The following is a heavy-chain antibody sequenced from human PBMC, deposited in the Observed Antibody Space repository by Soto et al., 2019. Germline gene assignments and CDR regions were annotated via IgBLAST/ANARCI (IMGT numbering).Heavy chain of an antibody. V-gene: IGHV6-1*01. J-gene: IGHJ6*02. D-gene: IGHD6-13*01. Sequence: SQTLSLTCAISGDSVSSNSAAWNWIRQSPSRGLEWLGRTYYRSKWYNDYAVSVKSRITINPDTSKNQFSLQLNSVTPEDTAVYYCARETVREASYSSRWYYGMEVLGQGTTVTVS. CDR2: TYYRSKWYN. CDR3: ARETVREASYSSRWYYGMEV. CDR1: GDSVSSNSAA.